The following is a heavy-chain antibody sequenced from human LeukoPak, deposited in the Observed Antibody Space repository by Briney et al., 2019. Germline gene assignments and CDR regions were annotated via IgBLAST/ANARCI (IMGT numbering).Heavy chain of an antibody. CDR3: ARDARSASHVDY. J-gene: IGHJ4*02. CDR1: VGSLYTYY. Sequence: SETLSLTCTLSVGSLYTYYWRCIRKPPGEALEWIGYIYYSGSTNYNPSLKSRVTISVDTSKNQFSLKLSSVTAADTAVYYCARDARSASHVDYWGQGTLVTVSS. D-gene: IGHD6-6*01. CDR2: IYYSGST. V-gene: IGHV4-59*01.